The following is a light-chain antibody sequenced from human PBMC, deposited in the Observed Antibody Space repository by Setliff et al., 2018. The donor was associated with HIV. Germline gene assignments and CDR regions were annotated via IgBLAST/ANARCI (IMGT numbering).Light chain of an antibody. CDR3: AAWDDSLNGYV. V-gene: IGLV1-44*01. Sequence: SALTQPPSVSGTPGQWVTISCSGSSSNIGSNTVNWYQQLPGTAPKLLIYSNNRRPSGVPDRLFGSKSGTSASLAISGLQSGDEADYYCAAWDDSLNGYVFGTGTKV. J-gene: IGLJ1*01. CDR1: SSNIGSNT. CDR2: SNN.